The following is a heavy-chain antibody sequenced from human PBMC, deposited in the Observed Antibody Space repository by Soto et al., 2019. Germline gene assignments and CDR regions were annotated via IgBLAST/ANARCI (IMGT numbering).Heavy chain of an antibody. CDR1: GYTFTSYG. D-gene: IGHD2-15*01. Sequence: ASVKVSCKASGYTFTSYGISWVQQAPGQGLEWMGWISAYNGNTNYAQKLQGSVTMTTDTSTSTAYMELRSLRSDDTAVYYCARWVDCSGGSCYPNWFDPWGQGTLVTVSS. J-gene: IGHJ5*02. CDR3: ARWVDCSGGSCYPNWFDP. V-gene: IGHV1-18*04. CDR2: ISAYNGNT.